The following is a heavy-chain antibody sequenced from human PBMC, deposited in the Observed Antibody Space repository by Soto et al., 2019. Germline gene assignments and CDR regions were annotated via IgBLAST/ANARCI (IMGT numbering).Heavy chain of an antibody. D-gene: IGHD2-2*01. CDR2: ISAYNGNT. J-gene: IGHJ6*03. CDR3: ARGEPAAISIYYYYYMDV. Sequence: GASVKVSCKASGYTFTIYGIIWVRQAPGQGLEWMGWISAYNGNTNYAQKLQGRVTMTTDASTSTAYMELRSLRSDDTAVYYCARGEPAAISIYYYYYMDVWGKGTTVTVSS. CDR1: GYTFTIYG. V-gene: IGHV1-18*01.